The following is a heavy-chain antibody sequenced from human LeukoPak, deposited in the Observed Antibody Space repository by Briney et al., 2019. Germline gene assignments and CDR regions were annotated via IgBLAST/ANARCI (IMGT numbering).Heavy chain of an antibody. D-gene: IGHD3-16*01. CDR1: GFTFSSYS. J-gene: IGHJ4*02. V-gene: IGHV3-48*01. CDR2: ISSSSSTI. Sequence: PGGSLRLSCAASGFTFSSYSINWVRQAPGKGLEWVSYISSSSSTIYYADSVKGRFTISRDNAKNSLYLQMNSLRVEDTAVFYCARVAPPLDDYIRGSFPYYFDYWGQGTPVTVSS. CDR3: ARVAPPLDDYIRGSFPYYFDY.